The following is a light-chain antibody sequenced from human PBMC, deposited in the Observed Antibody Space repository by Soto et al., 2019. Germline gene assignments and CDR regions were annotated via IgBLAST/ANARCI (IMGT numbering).Light chain of an antibody. CDR3: QPYGRSFP. V-gene: IGKV3-20*01. J-gene: IGKJ4*01. Sequence: EIVLTQSPGTLSLSPGERATLSCRASQRVYNTYLVWYQLKPGQAPRLFIFVASSRAAVIPDRFIGRGSGPVFNLTISLQEADGVVVYYCQPYGRSFPFGEGTKVEIK. CDR2: VAS. CDR1: QRVYNTY.